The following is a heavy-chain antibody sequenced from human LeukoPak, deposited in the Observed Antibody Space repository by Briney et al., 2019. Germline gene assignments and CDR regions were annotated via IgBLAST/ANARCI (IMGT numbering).Heavy chain of an antibody. CDR1: GFTFSSYA. Sequence: PGGSLRLSCAASGFTFSSYAMSWVRQAPGKGLEWVSAISGSGGSTYYADSVKGRFTISRDNAKNSLYLQMNSLRAEDTAVYYCARSRYYDSSAYYYSFDCWGQGTLVTVSS. D-gene: IGHD3-22*01. CDR3: ARSRYYDSSAYYYSFDC. CDR2: ISGSGGST. V-gene: IGHV3-23*01. J-gene: IGHJ4*02.